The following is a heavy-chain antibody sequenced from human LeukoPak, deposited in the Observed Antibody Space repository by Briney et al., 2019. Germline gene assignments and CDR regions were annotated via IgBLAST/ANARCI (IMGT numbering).Heavy chain of an antibody. J-gene: IGHJ4*02. D-gene: IGHD3-22*01. CDR2: LYTGGGT. V-gene: IGHV3-53*01. Sequence: GSLRLSCAASGFSVRTTFMSWVRQTPDKGLEWVSVLYTGGGTDHADSVKGRFTISRDTSKNTLSLQMNDLRVDDTAMYYCTRSGYRHPYHFDSWGQGTLVAVSS. CDR3: TRSGYRHPYHFDS. CDR1: GFSVRTTF.